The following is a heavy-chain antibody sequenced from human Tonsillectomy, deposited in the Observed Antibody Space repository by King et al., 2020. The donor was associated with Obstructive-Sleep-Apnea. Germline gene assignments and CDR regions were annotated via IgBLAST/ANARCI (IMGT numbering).Heavy chain of an antibody. Sequence: GQLVQSGGGLVQPGRSLRLSCAASGFTFDDYAMHWVRQAPGKGLEWVSGISWNSGSIGYADSVKGRFTISRDNAKNSRYLQMNSLRAEDTALYYCAKLPRRPGGAVARYYYYGMDVWGQGTTVTVSS. J-gene: IGHJ6*02. CDR2: ISWNSGSI. D-gene: IGHD5-12*01. CDR3: AKLPRRPGGAVARYYYYGMDV. V-gene: IGHV3-9*01. CDR1: GFTFDDYA.